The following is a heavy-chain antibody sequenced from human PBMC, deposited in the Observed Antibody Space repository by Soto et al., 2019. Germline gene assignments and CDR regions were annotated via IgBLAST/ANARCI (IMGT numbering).Heavy chain of an antibody. CDR3: AKDRQFRSYYESAGHYNN. D-gene: IGHD3-10*01. J-gene: IGHJ4*02. CDR2: ISGSGGVT. CDR1: GFTFRNYD. V-gene: IGHV3-23*01. Sequence: EVQLLESGGGLVQPGGSLRLTCVASGFTFRNYDMRWVRQAPGKGLEWVSGISGSGGVTYYADSVKGRFTISRDNSKNTLYLQMNSLRANDTAVYHCAKDRQFRSYYESAGHYNNWGQGTLVTVSS.